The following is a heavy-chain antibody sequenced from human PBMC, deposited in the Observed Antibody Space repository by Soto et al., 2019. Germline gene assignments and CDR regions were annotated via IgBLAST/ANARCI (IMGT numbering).Heavy chain of an antibody. V-gene: IGHV1-8*01. Sequence: ASVKVSCKASGYTFTSYDINWVRQDTGQGLEWMGWMNPNSGNTGYAQKFQGRVTMTRNTSISTAYMELSSLRSEDTAVYYCARGYDFWSGYLYYYGSGTNYGMDVWGQGTTVTVSS. D-gene: IGHD3-3*01. CDR2: MNPNSGNT. CDR1: GYTFTSYD. CDR3: ARGYDFWSGYLYYYGSGTNYGMDV. J-gene: IGHJ6*02.